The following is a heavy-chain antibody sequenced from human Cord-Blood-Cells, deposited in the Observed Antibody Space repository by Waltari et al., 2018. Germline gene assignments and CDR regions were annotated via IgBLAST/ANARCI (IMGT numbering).Heavy chain of an antibody. V-gene: IGHV3-7*01. CDR3: ARDPPVYGSGSYYGY. D-gene: IGHD3-10*01. Sequence: EVQLVVPGGGLVQPGGSMSTSSEASGFTISSSRIRWVRQVPGKGLEWVANIKQDGSEKYYVDSGKGRITISRDNAKNSLYLQMNSLRAEDTAVYYCARDPPVYGSGSYYGYWGQGTLVTVSS. CDR2: IKQDGSEK. J-gene: IGHJ4*02. CDR1: GFTISSSR.